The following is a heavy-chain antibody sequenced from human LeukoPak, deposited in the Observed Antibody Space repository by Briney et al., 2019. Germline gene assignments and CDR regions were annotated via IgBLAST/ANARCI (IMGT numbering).Heavy chain of an antibody. CDR3: ARHDLLSGYYSLDY. Sequence: GGSLRLSCAASGFTFSSYEMNWVRQAPGKGLEWVSYISSSGSTIYYTDSVKGRFTISRDNAKNSLYLQMDSLTVDDTAVYYCARHDLLSGYYSLDYWGQGTLVTVSS. CDR1: GFTFSSYE. CDR2: ISSSGSTI. V-gene: IGHV3-48*03. J-gene: IGHJ4*02. D-gene: IGHD3-3*01.